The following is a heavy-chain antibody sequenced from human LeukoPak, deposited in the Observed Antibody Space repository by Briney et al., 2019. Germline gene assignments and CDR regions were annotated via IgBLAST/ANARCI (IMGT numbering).Heavy chain of an antibody. CDR2: INTDGRIT. Sequence: PGGSLRLSCVASGFSFRNYATHWVRQAPGKGLEYVSVINTDGRITYYADSVKGRFTISRDNSKNTVYLQMGSLRGEDMAVYYCTRDGGSFCDFDYWGQGALVTVSS. CDR1: GFSFRNYA. V-gene: IGHV3-64*02. D-gene: IGHD1-26*01. J-gene: IGHJ4*02. CDR3: TRDGGSFCDFDY.